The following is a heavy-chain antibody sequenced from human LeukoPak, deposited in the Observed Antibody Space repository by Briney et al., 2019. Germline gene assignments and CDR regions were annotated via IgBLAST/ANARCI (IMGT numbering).Heavy chain of an antibody. D-gene: IGHD3-22*01. V-gene: IGHV4-39*01. CDR2: IYYSGST. CDR3: ARLNYYDSSGYYAYYFDY. CDR1: GGSISSSSYY. J-gene: IGHJ4*02. Sequence: SATLSLTCTVSGGSISSSSYYWGWIRQPPGKGLEWIGSIYYSGSTYYNPSLKSRVTISVDTSKNQFSLKLSSVTAADTAVYYCARLNYYDSSGYYAYYFDYWGQGTLVTVSS.